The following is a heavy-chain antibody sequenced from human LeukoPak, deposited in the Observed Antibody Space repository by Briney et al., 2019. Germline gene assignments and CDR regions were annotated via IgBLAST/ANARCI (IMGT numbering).Heavy chain of an antibody. CDR3: ARSYDSSGYYYDAFDI. D-gene: IGHD3-22*01. CDR2: INHSGST. CDR1: GGSFSGYH. Sequence: SETLSLTCAVYGGSFSGYHWSWIRQPPGKGLEWIGEINHSGSTNYNPSLKSRVTISVDTSKNQISLKLSSVTAADTDVYYCARSYDSSGYYYDAFDIWGQGTMVTVSS. V-gene: IGHV4-34*01. J-gene: IGHJ3*02.